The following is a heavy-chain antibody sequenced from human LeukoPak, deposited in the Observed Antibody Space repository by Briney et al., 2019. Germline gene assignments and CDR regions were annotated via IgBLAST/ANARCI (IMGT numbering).Heavy chain of an antibody. CDR1: GGSISSGGYY. CDR3: ARASGYYDFWSGYSPGHFDY. CDR2: IYYSGST. Sequence: SQTLSLTCTVSGGSISSGGYYWSWIRQHPGKGLEWIGYIYYSGSTYYNPSLKSRVTISVDKSKNQFSLKLSSVTAADTAVYYCARASGYYDFWSGYSPGHFDYWGQGTLVTVSS. V-gene: IGHV4-31*03. J-gene: IGHJ4*02. D-gene: IGHD3-3*01.